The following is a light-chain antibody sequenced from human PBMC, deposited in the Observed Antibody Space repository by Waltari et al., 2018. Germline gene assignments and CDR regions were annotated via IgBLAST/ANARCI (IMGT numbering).Light chain of an antibody. CDR2: KPS. CDR1: QSISSW. V-gene: IGKV1-5*03. CDR3: QQYNSYSWT. J-gene: IGKJ1*01. Sequence: IQMTQSPSTLSASVGDRVTITCRASQSISSWLAWYQQKPGKAPKRLIYKPSSLESGVPSRFSGSGSGTEFPLTISSLQPDDFATYYCQQYNSYSWTFGQGTKVEIK.